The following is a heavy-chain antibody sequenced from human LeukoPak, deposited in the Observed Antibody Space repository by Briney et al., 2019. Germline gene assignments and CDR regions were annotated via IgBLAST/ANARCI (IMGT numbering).Heavy chain of an antibody. Sequence: SETLSLTSTVSLGSFTSYDWSWIRQPPGKGLEWIAYIYDGGNTNYNSSLKSRVTISVDTSKNQFSLKLSSVTAADTAMYYCASHSLTAAGIVRHWGQSTLLTVSS. CDR1: LGSFTSYD. V-gene: IGHV4-59*01. CDR2: IYDGGNT. CDR3: ASHSLTAAGIVRH. D-gene: IGHD6-13*01. J-gene: IGHJ1*01.